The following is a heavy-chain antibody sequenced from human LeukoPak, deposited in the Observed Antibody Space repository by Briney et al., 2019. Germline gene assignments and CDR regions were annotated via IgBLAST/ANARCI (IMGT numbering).Heavy chain of an antibody. CDR2: ISGSGRST. CDR1: GFTFSSYA. D-gene: IGHD3-22*01. Sequence: GGSLRLSCAASGFTFSSYAMSWVRQAPGKGLEWVSAISGSGRSTYYADSVKGRFTISRDNSKNTLYLQMNSLRAEDTAVYYCAKGTTYYYDSGGFAFDYWGQGTLVTVSS. V-gene: IGHV3-23*01. J-gene: IGHJ4*02. CDR3: AKGTTYYYDSGGFAFDY.